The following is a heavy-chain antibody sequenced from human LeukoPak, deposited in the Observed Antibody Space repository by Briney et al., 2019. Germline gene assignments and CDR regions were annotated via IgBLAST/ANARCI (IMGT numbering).Heavy chain of an antibody. CDR2: IRGSGGST. Sequence: PGGSLRLSCAASGFTFSSYAMTWVRQAPGKGLEWVSGIRGSGGSTYYTDSVKCWFTISRDNSKNTLYLQMNSLRAEDTAVYYCAKDRDSYGYVTSCDYWGQGTLVTVSS. CDR3: AKDRDSYGYVTSCDY. CDR1: GFTFSSYA. D-gene: IGHD5-18*01. J-gene: IGHJ4*02. V-gene: IGHV3-23*01.